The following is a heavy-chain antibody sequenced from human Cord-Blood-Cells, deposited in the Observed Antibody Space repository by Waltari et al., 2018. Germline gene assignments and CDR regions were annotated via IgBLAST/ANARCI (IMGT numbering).Heavy chain of an antibody. CDR2: IIPILGIA. CDR1: GGTFSSYA. Sequence: QVQLVQSGAEVKKPGSSVKVSCKASGGTFSSYAISWVRQAPGQGLEWMGRIIPILGIANNAQKFQGRITITADKSTSTAYMELSSLRSEDTAVYYCALGPTYSSSSFAFDIWGQGTMVTVSA. J-gene: IGHJ3*02. CDR3: ALGPTYSSSSFAFDI. D-gene: IGHD6-6*01. V-gene: IGHV1-69*09.